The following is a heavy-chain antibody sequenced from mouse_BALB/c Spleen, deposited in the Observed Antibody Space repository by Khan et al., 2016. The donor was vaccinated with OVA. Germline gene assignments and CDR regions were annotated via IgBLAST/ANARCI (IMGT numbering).Heavy chain of an antibody. V-gene: IGHV5-6*01. D-gene: IGHD1-1*02. Sequence: EVELVESGGDLVKPGGSLKLSCAASGFTFSTYGMSWVRQTPDMRLEWVATISSGGHYTYYPASVKGRFTISRDNAKNTLYLQMSILKSEDTAIYYCTRLSYYYNSEGFAYWGQGTLVTVSA. CDR3: TRLSYYYNSEGFAY. J-gene: IGHJ3*01. CDR2: ISSGGHYT. CDR1: GFTFSTYG.